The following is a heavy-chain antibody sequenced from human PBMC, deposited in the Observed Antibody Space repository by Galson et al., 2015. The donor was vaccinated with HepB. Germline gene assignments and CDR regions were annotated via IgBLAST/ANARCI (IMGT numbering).Heavy chain of an antibody. J-gene: IGHJ4*02. Sequence: SVKVSCKATGYTFTSYAMNWVRQAPGQGLEWMGWINTNTGNPTYAQGFTGRFVFSLDTSVSTAYLQISSLKAEDTAVYYCARDPELGQHLVIDYWGQGTLVTVSS. CDR2: INTNTGNP. V-gene: IGHV7-4-1*02. CDR1: GYTFTSYA. D-gene: IGHD3-16*01. CDR3: ARDPELGQHLVIDY.